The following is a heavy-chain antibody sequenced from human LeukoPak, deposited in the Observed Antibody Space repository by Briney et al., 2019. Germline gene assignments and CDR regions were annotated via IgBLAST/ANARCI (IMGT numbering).Heavy chain of an antibody. J-gene: IGHJ4*02. V-gene: IGHV1-18*01. D-gene: IGHD3-3*01. CDR1: GYTFTSYG. CDR2: ISPYNGNT. Sequence: GASVKVSCKASGYTFTSYGISWVRQAPGQGLEWMGWISPYNGNTNYAQKLQGRVTMTTDTSTSTAYMELRSLRSDDTAVYYWARATRGWWLLYKDHDYWGQGTLVTVSS. CDR3: ARATRGWWLLYKDHDY.